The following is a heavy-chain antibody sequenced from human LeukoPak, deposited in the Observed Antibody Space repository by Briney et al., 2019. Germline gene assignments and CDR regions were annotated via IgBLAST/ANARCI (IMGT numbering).Heavy chain of an antibody. CDR1: GGSLSSGNDY. CDR3: ARREKTGKFDP. CDR2: IYYSGST. J-gene: IGHJ5*02. D-gene: IGHD1-1*01. Sequence: SKTLSLTCSVSGGSLSSGNDYWLWIRQPPGKGLEWIGSIYYSGSTYYNPSLKSRVTISVDTSKNQFSLKLSSVTAADTAVYYCARREKTGKFDPWGQGTLVTVSS. V-gene: IGHV4-39*01.